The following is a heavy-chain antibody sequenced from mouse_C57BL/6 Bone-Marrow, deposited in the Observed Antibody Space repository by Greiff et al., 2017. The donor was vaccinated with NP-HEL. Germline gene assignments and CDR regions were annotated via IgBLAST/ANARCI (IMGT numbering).Heavy chain of an antibody. CDR3: ASPPYYYCSSSFAY. D-gene: IGHD1-1*01. V-gene: IGHV1-81*01. CDR1: GYTFTSYG. CDR2: MDARSGNT. J-gene: IGHJ3*01. Sequence: EAGAELARPGASVKLSCKASGYTFTSYGISWVKQSTGQGLEWIGEMDARSGNTYYNEKFKGKGTLTADQSSSKAYMELRSLTSEDSEVYFCASPPYYYCSSSFAYWGQGTLVTVSA.